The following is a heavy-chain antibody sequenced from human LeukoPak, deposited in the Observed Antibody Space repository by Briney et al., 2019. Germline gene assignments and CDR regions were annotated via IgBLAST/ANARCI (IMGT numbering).Heavy chain of an antibody. CDR3: ARTSGESTAALRAPFDY. CDR2: ISSSSGYK. V-gene: IGHV3-21*01. J-gene: IGHJ4*02. CDR1: GFPFSDHY. D-gene: IGHD6-6*01. Sequence: GGSLRLSCAGSGFPFSDHYMDWVRQAPGKGLEWVSSISSSSGYKYYADSVKGRFTISRDNAKNSLYLQMDSLRAEDAAVYYCARTSGESTAALRAPFDYWGQGTLATVSS.